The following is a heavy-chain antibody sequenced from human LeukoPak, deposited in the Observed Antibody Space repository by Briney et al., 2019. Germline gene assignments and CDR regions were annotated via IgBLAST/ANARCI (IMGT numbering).Heavy chain of an antibody. J-gene: IGHJ4*02. CDR2: IYYSGST. D-gene: IGHD5-18*01. CDR3: ARGFGYSYGRGYDY. V-gene: IGHV4-59*01. CDR1: NGSITNYY. Sequence: PSETLSLTCTVSNGSITNYYWSWIRQPPGKGLEWIGYIYYSGSTNYNPSLKSRVTISVDTSKSQFSLRLTSVSAADAAVYYCARGFGYSYGRGYDYWGQGTLVTVSS.